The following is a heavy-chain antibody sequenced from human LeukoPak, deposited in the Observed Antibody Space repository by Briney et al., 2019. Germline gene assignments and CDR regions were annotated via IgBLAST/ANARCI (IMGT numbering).Heavy chain of an antibody. J-gene: IGHJ4*02. V-gene: IGHV1-8*03. CDR1: GYTFTSYD. D-gene: IGHD5-18*01. Sequence: ASVKVSCKASGYTFTSYDINWVRQATGQGLEWMGWMNPNSGNTGYAQKFQGRVTITRNTSISTAYMELSSLRSEDTAVYYCARVGYSYGSSYFDYWGQGTLVTVSS. CDR2: MNPNSGNT. CDR3: ARVGYSYGSSYFDY.